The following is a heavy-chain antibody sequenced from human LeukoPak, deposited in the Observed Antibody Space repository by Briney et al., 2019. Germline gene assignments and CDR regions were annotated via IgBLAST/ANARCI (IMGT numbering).Heavy chain of an antibody. J-gene: IGHJ4*02. CDR1: GGSFSGYY. CDR3: ARRHFWSGKGYFDH. V-gene: IGHV4-34*01. D-gene: IGHD3-3*02. Sequence: SETLSLTCAVYGGSFSGYYWSWIRQPPGKGLEWIGEIHHSGSTNYNPSLKSRVTISVDTSKNQFSLKLSSVTAAETAVYYCARRHFWSGKGYFDHWGQGTLVTVSS. CDR2: IHHSGST.